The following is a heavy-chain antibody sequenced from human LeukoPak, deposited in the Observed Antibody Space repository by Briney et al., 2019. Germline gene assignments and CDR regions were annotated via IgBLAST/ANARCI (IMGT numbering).Heavy chain of an antibody. J-gene: IGHJ2*01. CDR1: GFTVSTNY. CDR2: IYSDGST. V-gene: IGHV3-53*01. D-gene: IGHD3-3*01. Sequence: GGSLRLSCAASGFTVSTNYMSWVRQAPGKELEWVSDIYSDGSTFYADSVKGRFTISRDNSKNTLYLQMNSLRAEDTAVYHCARYDFILISYFDLWGRGTLVTVSS. CDR3: ARYDFILISYFDL.